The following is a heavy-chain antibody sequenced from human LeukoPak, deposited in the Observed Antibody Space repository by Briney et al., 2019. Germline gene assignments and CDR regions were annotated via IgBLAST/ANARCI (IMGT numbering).Heavy chain of an antibody. CDR2: IWYDGSNK. V-gene: IGHV3-33*06. CDR3: AKDGGYSGYFDY. CDR1: GFTFSSYG. D-gene: IGHD5-12*01. J-gene: IGHJ4*02. Sequence: PGGSLRLSCAASGFTFSSYGLHWVRQAPGKGLEWVAVIWYDGSNKYYADSVKGRFTISRDNSKNTLYLQMNSLRAEDTAVYYCAKDGGYSGYFDYWGQGTLVTVSS.